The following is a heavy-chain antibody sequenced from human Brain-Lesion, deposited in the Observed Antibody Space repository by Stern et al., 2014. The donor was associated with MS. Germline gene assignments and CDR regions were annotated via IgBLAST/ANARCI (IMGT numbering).Heavy chain of an antibody. V-gene: IGHV1-8*01. CDR3: ARAVRNQLLSEY. D-gene: IGHD2-2*01. J-gene: IGHJ4*02. Sequence: QVQLVQSGAEVKKPGASVKVSCKASGYTFSSYDITWVRQASGHGLEWMGWMNPYSGNTGYAQKFKGRVSMTSDPSISTVYMELTSLTSDDTAVYFCARAVRNQLLSEYFGQGTLVTVSS. CDR2: MNPYSGNT. CDR1: GYTFSSYD.